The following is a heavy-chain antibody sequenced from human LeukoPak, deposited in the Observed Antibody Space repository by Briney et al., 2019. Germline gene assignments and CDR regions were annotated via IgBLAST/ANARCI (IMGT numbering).Heavy chain of an antibody. CDR2: IYCGGST. CDR3: ARGGDSSGWYSPYYYYGMDV. CDR1: GFIVSSNY. D-gene: IGHD6-19*01. Sequence: PGGSLRLSCAASGFIVSSNYMSWVRQAPGKGLEWVSVIYCGGSTYYADSVKGRFTISRDNSKNTLYLQMNSLRAEDTAVYYCARGGDSSGWYSPYYYYGMDVWGQGTTVTVSS. V-gene: IGHV3-53*01. J-gene: IGHJ6*02.